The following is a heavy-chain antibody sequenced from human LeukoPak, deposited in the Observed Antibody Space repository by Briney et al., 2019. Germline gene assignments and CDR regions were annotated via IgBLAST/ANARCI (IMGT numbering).Heavy chain of an antibody. CDR2: INPNSGGT. V-gene: IGHV1-2*02. J-gene: IGHJ4*02. D-gene: IGHD3-10*01. Sequence: GASVKVSCKASGYTFTGYYMHWVRQAPGQGLEWMGWINPNSGGTNYAQKFQGRVTMTRDTSISTAYMELSRLRSDDTAVYYCAREVNTMVRGVIGGYFDHWGQGTLVTVSS. CDR3: AREVNTMVRGVIGGYFDH. CDR1: GYTFTGYY.